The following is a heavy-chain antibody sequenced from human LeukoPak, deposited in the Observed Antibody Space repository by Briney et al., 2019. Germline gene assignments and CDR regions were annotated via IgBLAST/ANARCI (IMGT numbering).Heavy chain of an antibody. CDR1: GGTFSSYA. Sequence: GASVKVSCKASGGTFSSYAISWVRQAPGQGLEWMGWMNPNSGNTGYAQKFQGRVTMTRNTSISTAYMELSSLRSEDTAVYYCARGSREYSSSCDYWGQGTLVTVSS. V-gene: IGHV1-8*02. CDR3: ARGSREYSSSCDY. CDR2: MNPNSGNT. D-gene: IGHD6-13*01. J-gene: IGHJ4*02.